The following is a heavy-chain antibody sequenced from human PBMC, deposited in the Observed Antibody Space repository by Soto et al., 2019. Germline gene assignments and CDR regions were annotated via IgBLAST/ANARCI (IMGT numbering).Heavy chain of an antibody. CDR3: AKDRAGILVLGVYYGSGSYYFDY. J-gene: IGHJ4*02. CDR1: GFTFSSYA. Sequence: GGSLRLSCAASGFTFSSYAMSWVRQAPGKGLEWVSAISGSGGSTYYADSVKGRFTISRDNSKNTLYLQMNSLRAEDTAVYYCAKDRAGILVLGVYYGSGSYYFDYWGQGTLVTVSS. V-gene: IGHV3-23*01. D-gene: IGHD3-10*01. CDR2: ISGSGGST.